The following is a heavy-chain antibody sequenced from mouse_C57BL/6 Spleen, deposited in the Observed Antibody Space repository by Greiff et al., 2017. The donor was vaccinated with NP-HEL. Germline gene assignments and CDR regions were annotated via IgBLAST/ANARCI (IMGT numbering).Heavy chain of an antibody. CDR3: AGVPAWFAY. V-gene: IGHV1-26*01. D-gene: IGHD2-14*01. Sequence: VQLQQSGPELVKPGASVKISCKASGYTFTDYYMNWVKQSHGKSLEWIGDINPNNGGTSYNQKFKGKATLTVDKSSSTAYMELRSLTSEDSAVYYCAGVPAWFAYWGQGTLVTVSA. CDR2: INPNNGGT. CDR1: GYTFTDYY. J-gene: IGHJ3*01.